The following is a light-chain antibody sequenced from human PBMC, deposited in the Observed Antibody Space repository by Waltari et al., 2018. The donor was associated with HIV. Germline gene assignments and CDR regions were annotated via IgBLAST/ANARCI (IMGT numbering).Light chain of an antibody. CDR2: TTN. J-gene: IGLJ2*01. CDR3: AAWDASRSGVV. Sequence: QSVLTPSPSASGTPGQRLTISCSGSNSNLGRNYVYWYQQLPGTTPRLLIYTTNQRPSGVPDRFSGSKSGTSASLAISGLRSEDEADYYCAAWDASRSGVVFGGGTKLTVL. V-gene: IGLV1-47*01. CDR1: NSNLGRNY.